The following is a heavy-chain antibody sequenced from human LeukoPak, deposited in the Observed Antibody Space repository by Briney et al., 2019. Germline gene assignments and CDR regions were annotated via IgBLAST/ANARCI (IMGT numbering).Heavy chain of an antibody. Sequence: GGSLRLSCAASGFTFSSYGMSWVRQAPGKGLEWVSSISDSGGYTFYADSVKGRFTISRDNSKNTVYLQMNSLRAEDTAVYYCAKGGSYRSQPYFDYWGQGTPVTVSS. CDR1: GFTFSSYG. CDR2: ISDSGGYT. V-gene: IGHV3-23*01. J-gene: IGHJ4*02. CDR3: AKGGSYRSQPYFDY. D-gene: IGHD3-16*02.